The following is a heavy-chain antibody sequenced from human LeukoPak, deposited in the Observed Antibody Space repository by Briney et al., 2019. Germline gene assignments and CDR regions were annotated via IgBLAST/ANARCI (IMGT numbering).Heavy chain of an antibody. CDR2: IYHSGST. V-gene: IGHV4-59*12. CDR3: ARESVRPYFDY. CDR1: GGSISSYY. D-gene: IGHD2-8*01. Sequence: SVTLSLTCTVSGGSISSYYWTWIRQPPGKGLEWIGYIYHSGSTNYNPSLKSRVTISVDTSKNQFSLKLSSVAAADTGVYYCARESVRPYFDYWGQGTLVTDSS. J-gene: IGHJ4*02.